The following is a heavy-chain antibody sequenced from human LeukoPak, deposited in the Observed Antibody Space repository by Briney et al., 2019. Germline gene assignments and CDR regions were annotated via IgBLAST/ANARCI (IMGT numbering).Heavy chain of an antibody. CDR1: GGFISSYY. CDR3: ARQVMIALDY. D-gene: IGHD3-22*01. CDR2: IYYSGST. J-gene: IGHJ4*02. Sequence: SEPQSLTCTVSGGFISSYYWSGLRKPPGKGLEWMGYIYYSGSTNYNPSLKSRVTISVDTSKNQFSLKLSSVTAADTAVYYCARQVMIALDYWGQGTLVTVSS. V-gene: IGHV4-59*13.